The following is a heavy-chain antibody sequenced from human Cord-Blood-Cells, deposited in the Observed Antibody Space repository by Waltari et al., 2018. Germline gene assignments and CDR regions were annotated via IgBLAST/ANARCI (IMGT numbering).Heavy chain of an antibody. CDR2: ACYRSRRYN. V-gene: IGHV6-1*01. J-gene: IGHJ3*02. CDR3: ARSMVLGARPDAFDI. D-gene: IGHD3-10*01. Sequence: QVQLQQSGPGLVKPSQTLSLTCAISGDSVSSNSAAWNWIRQSPSRGLEWLGGACYRSRRYNDYAVSVKSRITINPDTSKNQFALQLNSVTPEDTAVYYCARSMVLGARPDAFDIWGQGTMVTVSS. CDR1: GDSVSSNSAA.